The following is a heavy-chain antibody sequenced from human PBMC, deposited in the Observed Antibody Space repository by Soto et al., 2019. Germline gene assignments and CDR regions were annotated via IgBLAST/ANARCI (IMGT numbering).Heavy chain of an antibody. V-gene: IGHV3-33*06. CDR1: GFTFSSYA. CDR2: ILYDGSNQ. Sequence: QVQLVESGGGVVQPGRSLRLSCAASGFTFSSYAMHWVRQAPGKGLERVAAILYDGSNQYYADAVKGRFTISRDNSKNTLYLQMNSLRVEDTAVYYCAKEGRVGYSTRIFRRDNWFDPWGQGTPVTVSS. CDR3: AKEGRVGYSTRIFRRDNWFDP. D-gene: IGHD6-13*01. J-gene: IGHJ5*02.